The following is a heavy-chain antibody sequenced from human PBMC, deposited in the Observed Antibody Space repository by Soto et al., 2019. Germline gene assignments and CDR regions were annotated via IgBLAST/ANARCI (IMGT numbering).Heavy chain of an antibody. CDR2: ISYDGSNK. V-gene: IGHV3-30-3*01. J-gene: IGHJ4*02. Sequence: QVQLVESGGGVVQPGRSLRLSCAASGFTFSSYAMHWVRQAPGKGLEWVAVISYDGSNKYYADSVKGRFTISRDNSKNTLYLQMNSLRAEDTAVYYCARERDSWGATYFDYWGQGTLVPVSS. CDR1: GFTFSSYA. CDR3: ARERDSWGATYFDY. D-gene: IGHD1-26*01.